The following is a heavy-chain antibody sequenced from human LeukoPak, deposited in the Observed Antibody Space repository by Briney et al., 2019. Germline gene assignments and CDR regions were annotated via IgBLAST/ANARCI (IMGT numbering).Heavy chain of an antibody. CDR2: IYTSGST. CDR3: ARITGYSYGSDY. CDR1: GGSISSGSYY. V-gene: IGHV4-61*02. Sequence: SETLSLTCTVSGGSISSGSYYWSWIRQPAGKGLEWIGRIYTSGSTNYNPSLKSRVTISVDTSKNQFSLKLSSVTAADTAVYYCARITGYSYGSDYWGQGTLVTVSS. D-gene: IGHD5-18*01. J-gene: IGHJ4*02.